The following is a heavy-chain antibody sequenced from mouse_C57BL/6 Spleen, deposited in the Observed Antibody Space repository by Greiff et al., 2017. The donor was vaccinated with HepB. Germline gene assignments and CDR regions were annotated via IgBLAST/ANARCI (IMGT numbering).Heavy chain of an antibody. J-gene: IGHJ2*01. D-gene: IGHD1-1*01. Sequence: VQLQQPGAELVMPGASVKLSCKASGYTFTSYWMHWVKQRPGQGLEWIGEIDPSDSYTNYNQKFKGKSTLTVDKSSSTAYMQLSSLTSEDSAVYYCARQGSSYGVDYWGQGTTLTVSS. CDR3: ARQGSSYGVDY. CDR2: IDPSDSYT. CDR1: GYTFTSYW. V-gene: IGHV1-69*01.